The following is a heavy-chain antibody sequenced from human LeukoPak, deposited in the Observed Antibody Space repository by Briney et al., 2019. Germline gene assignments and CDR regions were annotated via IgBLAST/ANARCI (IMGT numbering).Heavy chain of an antibody. V-gene: IGHV4-59*01. CDR3: ARAVGTPFGY. Sequence: KPSETLSLTCTVSGGSISSYYWSWIRQPPGKGLEWIGYFFYTGSTNYNPSLKSRVTISVDTSKNQFSLNLRSVTAADTAVYYCARAVGTPFGYWGQGTLVTVSS. CDR2: FFYTGST. D-gene: IGHD3-16*01. CDR1: GGSISSYY. J-gene: IGHJ4*02.